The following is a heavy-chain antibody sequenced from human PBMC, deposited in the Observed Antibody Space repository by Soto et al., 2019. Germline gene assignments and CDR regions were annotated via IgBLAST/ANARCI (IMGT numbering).Heavy chain of an antibody. Sequence: GGSLRLSCAASGFTFTTYGMNWVRQAPGKGLEWVSFISSRTGSSKEYADSVRGRFTVSRDNARNSVYLQMNSLRVEDTAVYYCARKGVSNLDYWGQGTLVTVSS. CDR3: ARKGVSNLDY. D-gene: IGHD2-8*01. CDR2: ISSRTGSSK. V-gene: IGHV3-21*01. J-gene: IGHJ4*02. CDR1: GFTFTTYG.